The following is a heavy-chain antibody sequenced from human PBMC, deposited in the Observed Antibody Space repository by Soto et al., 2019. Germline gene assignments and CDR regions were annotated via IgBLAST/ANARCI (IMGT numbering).Heavy chain of an antibody. CDR2: IXPFFDIA. CDR1: GGTFSRHS. J-gene: IGHJ6*02. D-gene: IGHD2-2*01. CDR3: XXXXXXXXXALVPAXXXGMDV. Sequence: QVQLVQSGAEVKKPGSSVKVSCKASGGTFSRHSITXXRQAXGHGLEWMGRIXPFFDIASYAQKFQGRVTITADKSTSTAXXXXXXXXXXXXXXXXXXXXXXXXXXALVPAXXXGMDVWGQGTTVTVSS. V-gene: IGHV1-69*02.